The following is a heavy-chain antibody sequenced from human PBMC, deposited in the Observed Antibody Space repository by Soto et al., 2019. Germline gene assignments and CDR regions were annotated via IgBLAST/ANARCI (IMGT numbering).Heavy chain of an antibody. Sequence: PSEILSLTCAVSGGSISSGGYSWSWIRQPPGKGLEWIGYIYHSGSTYYNPSLKSRATISVDRSKNQFSLKLSSVTDADTAVYYCARVPDRWGQGTLVTVS. CDR2: IYHSGST. CDR3: ARVPDR. V-gene: IGHV4-30-2*01. D-gene: IGHD2-2*01. J-gene: IGHJ5*02. CDR1: GGSISSGGYS.